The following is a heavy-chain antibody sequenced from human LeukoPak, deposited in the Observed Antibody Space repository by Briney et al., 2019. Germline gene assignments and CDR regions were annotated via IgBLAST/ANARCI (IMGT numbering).Heavy chain of an antibody. CDR2: ISYDGSNK. D-gene: IGHD4-11*01. Sequence: GRSLRLSCAASGFTISSYAMHWVRQAPGKGLEWVAVISYDGSNKYYADSVKGRFTISRDNSKNTLYLQMNSLRAEDTAVYYCARDPFYSNPHFDYWGQGTLVIVSS. CDR1: GFTISSYA. V-gene: IGHV3-30-3*01. CDR3: ARDPFYSNPHFDY. J-gene: IGHJ4*02.